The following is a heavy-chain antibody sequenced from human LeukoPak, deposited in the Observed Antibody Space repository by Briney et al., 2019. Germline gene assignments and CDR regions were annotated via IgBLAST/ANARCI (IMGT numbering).Heavy chain of an antibody. J-gene: IGHJ6*03. Sequence: ASVKVSCKASGYTFTGYYMNWVRQAPGQGLEWMGWMNSKSGNTGYAQKFQGRVTITRNTSISTAYMEVSSLRYEDTAVYYCARRAVDNSYYYYMDVWGKGTTVTVSS. CDR3: ARRAVDNSYYYYMDV. CDR2: MNSKSGNT. D-gene: IGHD6-19*01. CDR1: GYTFTGYY. V-gene: IGHV1-8*03.